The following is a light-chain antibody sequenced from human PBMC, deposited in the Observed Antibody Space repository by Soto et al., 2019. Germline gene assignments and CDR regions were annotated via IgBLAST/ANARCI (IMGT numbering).Light chain of an antibody. V-gene: IGKV1-39*01. CDR3: QQSDSMPWT. CDR2: AAS. CDR1: QSISGY. Sequence: DIQMTQSPSSLSASVGDRVTITCRASQSISGYLNWYQKKSGQAPRLLMYAASSLQSGVPSRFSGSGSGTDFTLTISRLQPEDSATYYCQQSDSMPWTFGQGTKVEIK. J-gene: IGKJ1*01.